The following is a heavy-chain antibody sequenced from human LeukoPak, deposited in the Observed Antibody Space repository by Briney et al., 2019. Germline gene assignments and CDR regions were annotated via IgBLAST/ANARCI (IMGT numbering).Heavy chain of an antibody. Sequence: PGGSLRLSCAASGFTFSTYSMSWIRQPPGKGLEWIGYIYYIGSTHYNPSLKSRVTISVDTSKNQFSLKLSSVTAADTAVYYCARYYYDRSGYSDTYYFDYWGQGTLVTVST. CDR3: ARYYYDRSGYSDTYYFDY. D-gene: IGHD3-22*01. J-gene: IGHJ4*02. CDR1: GFTFSTYS. CDR2: IYYIGST. V-gene: IGHV4-59*01.